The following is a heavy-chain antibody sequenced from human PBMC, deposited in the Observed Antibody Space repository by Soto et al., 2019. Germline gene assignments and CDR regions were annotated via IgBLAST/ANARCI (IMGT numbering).Heavy chain of an antibody. J-gene: IGHJ3*01. D-gene: IGHD1-26*01. V-gene: IGHV3-74*01. CDR2: IHSDGSST. CDR1: GFTFSYYW. CDR3: ARGDRGAFDL. Sequence: GGSLRLSCAASGFTFSYYWMHWVRQAPGKGLVWVSRIHSDGSSTTYADFVKGRFIISRDNARNTVDLQMNSVRVEDTAVYYCARGDRGAFDLWGQGTVVTVSS.